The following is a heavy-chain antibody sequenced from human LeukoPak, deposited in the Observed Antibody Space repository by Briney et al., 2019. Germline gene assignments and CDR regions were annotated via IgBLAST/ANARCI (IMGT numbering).Heavy chain of an antibody. D-gene: IGHD2-21*02. CDR3: AREAYCGGDCYTDY. CDR1: GYTFTSYG. Sequence: GASVKVSCKASGYTFTSYGISWLRQDPGQGLEWMGWISAYNGNTNYAQKLQGRVTMTTDTSTSTAYMELRSLRSDDTAVYYCAREAYCGGDCYTDYWGQGTLVTVSS. J-gene: IGHJ4*02. CDR2: ISAYNGNT. V-gene: IGHV1-18*01.